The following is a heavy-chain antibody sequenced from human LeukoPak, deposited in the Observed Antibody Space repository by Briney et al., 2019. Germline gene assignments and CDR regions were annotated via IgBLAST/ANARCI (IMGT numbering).Heavy chain of an antibody. CDR2: MNPNSGNT. Sequence: ASVTVSCTASGYTFTSYDINWVRQATGQGLEWMGWMNPNSGNTGYAQKFQGRVTMTRNTSISTAYMELSSLRSEDTAVYYCARATRSGYYPWDYYYYGMDVWGQGTTVTVSS. V-gene: IGHV1-8*01. CDR3: ARATRSGYYPWDYYYYGMDV. CDR1: GYTFTSYD. D-gene: IGHD3-3*01. J-gene: IGHJ6*02.